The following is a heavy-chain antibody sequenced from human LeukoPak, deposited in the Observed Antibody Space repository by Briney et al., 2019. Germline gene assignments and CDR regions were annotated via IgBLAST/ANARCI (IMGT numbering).Heavy chain of an antibody. CDR1: GYDFANSW. CDR3: ARGERAMATRKAGFDY. Sequence: GESLKISCKGFGYDFANSWIGWVRQMPGKGLEWMGIIYPRDSDTIYSPSFQGQVIISADKSIRTAYLQRSSLTASDTAIYYCARGERAMATRKAGFDYWGQGTLVTVSS. V-gene: IGHV5-51*01. CDR2: IYPRDSDT. D-gene: IGHD5-24*01. J-gene: IGHJ4*02.